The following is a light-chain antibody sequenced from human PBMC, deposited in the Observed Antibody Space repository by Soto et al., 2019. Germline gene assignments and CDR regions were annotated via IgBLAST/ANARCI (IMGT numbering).Light chain of an antibody. J-gene: IGKJ1*01. CDR2: LGS. CDR3: MQALQTRVT. CDR1: QSLLHSNGYNY. V-gene: IGKV2-28*01. Sequence: DIVMTQSPLSLPVTPGEPASISCRSSQSLLHSNGYNYLDWYLQKPGQSPQLLIYLGSNRASGVPDRFSGSGSGTDFTLKISRVEAEDVWVYYCMQALQTRVTFGQGTKVEIK.